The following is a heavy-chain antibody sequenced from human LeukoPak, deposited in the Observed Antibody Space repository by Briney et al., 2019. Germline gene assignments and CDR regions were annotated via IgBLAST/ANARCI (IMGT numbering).Heavy chain of an antibody. J-gene: IGHJ4*02. Sequence: GGSLRLSCAASGFTFSSYAMHWVRQAPGKGLEWVAVISYDGSNKYYADSVKGRFTISRDNSKNTLYLQMNSLRAEDTAVYYCARGSSLKYYYDSSGYTLWYWGQGTLVTVSS. CDR3: ARGSSLKYYYDSSGYTLWY. V-gene: IGHV3-30*04. D-gene: IGHD3-22*01. CDR1: GFTFSSYA. CDR2: ISYDGSNK.